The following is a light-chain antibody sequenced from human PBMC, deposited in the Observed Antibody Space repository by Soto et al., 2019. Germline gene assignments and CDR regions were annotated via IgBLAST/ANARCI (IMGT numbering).Light chain of an antibody. CDR3: QQYGGTPPIT. V-gene: IGKV3-20*01. CDR1: QSVGTN. Sequence: EIVMTQSPATLSVSPGDRATLSCRASQSVGTNLAWYQQKPGQAPRFLIYGASSRATGIPDRFSASGSGTDFTLTISRVEPEDFAVYYCQQYGGTPPITFGQGTRLEIK. CDR2: GAS. J-gene: IGKJ5*01.